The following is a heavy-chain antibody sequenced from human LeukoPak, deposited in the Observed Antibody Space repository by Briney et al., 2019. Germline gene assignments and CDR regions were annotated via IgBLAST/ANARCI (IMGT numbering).Heavy chain of an antibody. Sequence: GGSLRLSCVASGFTFSSYWMHWVRQAPGKGLVWVSRINSDGSSTSYADSVKGRFTISRDNAKNTLYLQMNSLRAEDTAVYYCANYCSSTSCPGDDAFDIWGQGTMVTVSS. J-gene: IGHJ3*02. V-gene: IGHV3-74*01. CDR1: GFTFSSYW. CDR3: ANYCSSTSCPGDDAFDI. D-gene: IGHD2-2*01. CDR2: INSDGSST.